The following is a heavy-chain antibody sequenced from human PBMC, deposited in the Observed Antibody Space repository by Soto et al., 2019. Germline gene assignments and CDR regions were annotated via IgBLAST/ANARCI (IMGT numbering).Heavy chain of an antibody. CDR1: GYTFTGYY. V-gene: IGHV1-2*02. Sequence: GASVKVSCKASGYTFTGYYMHWVRQAPGQGLEWMGWINPNSGGTNYAQKFQGRVTMTRDTSISTAYMELSRLRSDDTAVYYCAREWILTGYTYYYYYGMDVWGQGTTVTVSS. CDR2: INPNSGGT. J-gene: IGHJ6*02. CDR3: AREWILTGYTYYYYYGMDV. D-gene: IGHD3-9*01.